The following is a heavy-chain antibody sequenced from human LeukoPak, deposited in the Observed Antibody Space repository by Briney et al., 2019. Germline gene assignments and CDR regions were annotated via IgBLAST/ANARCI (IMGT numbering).Heavy chain of an antibody. CDR2: ICGSGGST. D-gene: IGHD3-10*01. Sequence: GGSLRLSCAASGFPFSSHAMSWVRQAPGKGLEWVSAICGSGGSTYYAGSVKGRFTISRDNYKNTLYMQLNSLRAEDTAVYYCANRDGSGSYQVYWGQGTLVTVSS. J-gene: IGHJ4*02. CDR1: GFPFSSHA. V-gene: IGHV3-23*01. CDR3: ANRDGSGSYQVY.